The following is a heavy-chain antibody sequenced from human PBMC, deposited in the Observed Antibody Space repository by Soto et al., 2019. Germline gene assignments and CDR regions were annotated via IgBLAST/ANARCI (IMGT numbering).Heavy chain of an antibody. Sequence: QVQLVDSGEGVVQPGRSLRLSCAASGFPFSSYAMHWVRQAPGKGLEWVAVVSYDGRNKYYADSVKDRFTISRDNSKNTLYLQMNSLRAEDTAVYYCARVFDDLPFDYWGQGTLVTVSS. CDR3: ARVFDDLPFDY. D-gene: IGHD3-10*02. CDR2: VSYDGRNK. J-gene: IGHJ4*02. V-gene: IGHV3-30-3*01. CDR1: GFPFSSYA.